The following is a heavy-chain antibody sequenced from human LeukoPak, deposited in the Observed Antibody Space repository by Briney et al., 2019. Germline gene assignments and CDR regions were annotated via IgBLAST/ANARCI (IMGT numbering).Heavy chain of an antibody. CDR1: GFTFSIYS. J-gene: IGHJ3*02. CDR2: ITSSSNYI. V-gene: IGHV3-21*01. Sequence: PGGSLRPSCAASGFTFSIYSMNWVRQAPGKGLEWLSSITSSSNYIYYADSVKGRFTISRDNVQNSLYLQMNSLRAEDTAVYYCAFLGGGWLDAFDIWGQGTMVTVSS. D-gene: IGHD5-24*01. CDR3: AFLGGGWLDAFDI.